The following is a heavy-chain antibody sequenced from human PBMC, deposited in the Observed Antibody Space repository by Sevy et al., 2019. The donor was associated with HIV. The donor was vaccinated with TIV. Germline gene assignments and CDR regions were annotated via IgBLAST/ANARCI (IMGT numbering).Heavy chain of an antibody. Sequence: GGSLRLSCAASGFTFSSFSMSWVRQAPGKDLEWVSYISGFNNYIYYADSLRGRFTISRDNAKNSLYLQMNNLRAEDTAVYYCARGASSGWDSFDYWGQGTLVTVSS. CDR3: ARGASSGWDSFDY. V-gene: IGHV3-21*01. CDR1: GFTFSSFS. J-gene: IGHJ4*02. D-gene: IGHD6-19*01. CDR2: ISGFNNYI.